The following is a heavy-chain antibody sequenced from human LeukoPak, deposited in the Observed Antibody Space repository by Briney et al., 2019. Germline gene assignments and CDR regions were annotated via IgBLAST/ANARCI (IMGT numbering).Heavy chain of an antibody. CDR2: INPNSGGT. Sequence: ASVKVSCKASGYTFTGYYMHWVRQAPGQGLEWMGWINPNSGGTNYAQKFQGRVTMARDTSISTAYMELSRLRSDDTAVYYCARGIVATISWFDPWGQGTLVTVSS. CDR3: ARGIVATISWFDP. D-gene: IGHD5-12*01. J-gene: IGHJ5*02. V-gene: IGHV1-2*02. CDR1: GYTFTGYY.